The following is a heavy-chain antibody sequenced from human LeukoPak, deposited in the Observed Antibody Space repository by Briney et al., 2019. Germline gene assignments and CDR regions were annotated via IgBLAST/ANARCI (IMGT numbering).Heavy chain of an antibody. J-gene: IGHJ6*02. CDR3: ARGDGMDV. CDR2: IYPGVSGSSV. V-gene: IGHV3-53*01. CDR1: GFTASSNY. Sequence: GGSLRLPCAVFGFTASSNYLSWVRQAPGKGLEWVSVIYPGVSGSSVYYADSVKGRFTISRDNSENTLFLQLNSLRADDTAVYYCARGDGMDVWGQGTTVTVSS.